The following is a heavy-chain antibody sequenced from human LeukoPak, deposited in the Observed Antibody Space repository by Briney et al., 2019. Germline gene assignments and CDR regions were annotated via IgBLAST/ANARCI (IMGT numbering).Heavy chain of an antibody. CDR1: GYTFTSYD. Sequence: GASVKVSCKASGYTFTSYDINWVRQATGQGLEWMGWMNPNSGNTGYAQKFQGRVTITRNTSISTAYMELSSLRSEDTAVYYCARGTYYDFWSGYTHNWFDPWGQGTLVTVSS. CDR3: ARGTYYDFWSGYTHNWFDP. CDR2: MNPNSGNT. V-gene: IGHV1-8*03. D-gene: IGHD3-3*01. J-gene: IGHJ5*02.